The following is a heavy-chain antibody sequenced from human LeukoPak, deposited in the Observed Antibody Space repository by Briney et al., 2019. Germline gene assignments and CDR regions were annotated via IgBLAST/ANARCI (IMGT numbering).Heavy chain of an antibody. CDR1: GGSIASSIYF. D-gene: IGHD2-21*01. V-gene: IGHV4-39*01. CDR3: ARHALVVPHLSQSFDP. J-gene: IGHJ5*02. Sequence: SETLSLTCTVSGGSIASSIYFWAWIRQPPGKGLECIGSIFYSGSTYYNPSLKSRVTISIDTSRNQFSLKLSSVTAADTAMYYCARHALVVPHLSQSFDPWGQGTLVTVSS. CDR2: IFYSGST.